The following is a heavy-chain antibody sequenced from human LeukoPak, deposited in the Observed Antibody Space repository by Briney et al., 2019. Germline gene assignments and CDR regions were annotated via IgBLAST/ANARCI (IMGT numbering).Heavy chain of an antibody. V-gene: IGHV3-53*01. CDR2: IYSGGNT. CDR3: ARGYCSGRSCYMWYSDY. D-gene: IGHD2-15*01. CDR1: GFTVSNNY. J-gene: IGHJ4*02. Sequence: PGGSLRLSCAASGFTVSNNYMSWVRQAPGKGLEWVSVIYSGGNTYYADSVKGRFTISRDNSKNTVYLQMNSLRAEDTAVYYCARGYCSGRSCYMWYSDYWGQGTLVTVSS.